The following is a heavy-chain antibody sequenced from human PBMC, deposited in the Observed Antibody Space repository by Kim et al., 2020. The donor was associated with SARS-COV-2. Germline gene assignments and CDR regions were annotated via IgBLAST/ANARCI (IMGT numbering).Heavy chain of an antibody. CDR1: GGTFSSYA. Sequence: SVKVSCKASGGTFSSYAISWVRQAPGQGLEWMGGIIPIFGTANYAQKFQGRVTITADKSTSTAYMELSSLRSEDTAVYYCARYMVRGVITKNGGWFDPWGQGTLVTVSS. V-gene: IGHV1-69*06. CDR2: IIPIFGTA. D-gene: IGHD3-10*01. CDR3: ARYMVRGVITKNGGWFDP. J-gene: IGHJ5*02.